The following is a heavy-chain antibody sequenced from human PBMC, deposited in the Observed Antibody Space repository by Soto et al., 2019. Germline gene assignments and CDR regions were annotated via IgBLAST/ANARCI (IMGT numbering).Heavy chain of an antibody. J-gene: IGHJ5*02. V-gene: IGHV4-39*01. Sequence: QLQLQESGPGLVKPSETLSLTCTVSGGSISSSSYYWGWIRQPPGKGLEWIGSIYYSGSTYYNPSLKSRVTISVDTSKNQFSLKLSSVTAADTAVYYCARQEEHYDFWSGYYSKPFDPWGQGTLVTVSS. CDR2: IYYSGST. CDR3: ARQEEHYDFWSGYYSKPFDP. CDR1: GGSISSSSYY. D-gene: IGHD3-3*01.